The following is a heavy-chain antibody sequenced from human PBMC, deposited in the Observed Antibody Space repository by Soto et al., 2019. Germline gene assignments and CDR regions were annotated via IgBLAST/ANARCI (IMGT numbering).Heavy chain of an antibody. CDR3: RTQWLD. J-gene: IGHJ4*02. D-gene: IGHD6-19*01. CDR2: IKKKADGGTA. CDR1: GFTFTDAW. Sequence: AGGSLRLSCAASGFTFTDAWMSWVRQAPGKGLEWVGLIKKKADGGTAEYAAPLKGRFTISRDDSKNTLYLQMSSLKTEDTAVYYCRTQWLDWGQGTLVTVSS. V-gene: IGHV3-15*01.